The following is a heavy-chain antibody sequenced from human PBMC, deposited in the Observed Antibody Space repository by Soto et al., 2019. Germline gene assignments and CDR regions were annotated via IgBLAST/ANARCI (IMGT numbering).Heavy chain of an antibody. Sequence: SETLSLTCAVSGGSISSGGYYWSWIRQHPGKGLEWIGYIYYSGSTYYNPSLKSRVTISVDTSKNQFSLKLSSVTAADTAVYYCARDXLGYCSSTSCLGGWFDPWGQGTLVTVSS. CDR3: ARDXLGYCSSTSCLGGWFDP. D-gene: IGHD2-2*01. J-gene: IGHJ5*02. CDR1: GGSISSGGYY. V-gene: IGHV4-31*11. CDR2: IYYSGST.